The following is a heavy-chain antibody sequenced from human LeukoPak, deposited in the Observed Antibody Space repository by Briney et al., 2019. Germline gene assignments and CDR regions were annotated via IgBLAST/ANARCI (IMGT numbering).Heavy chain of an antibody. D-gene: IGHD3-3*01. CDR3: AKVRWEWTRTDAFDI. Sequence: GGSLRLSCAASGFTFTNYGMHWVRQAPGKGLEWVAFIRYDGSIKHYADSVKGRFTISRDNSKNTLNLQMNSLRVEDTAVYSCAKVRWEWTRTDAFDIWGQGTMVTVSS. CDR1: GFTFTNYG. J-gene: IGHJ3*02. CDR2: IRYDGSIK. V-gene: IGHV3-30*02.